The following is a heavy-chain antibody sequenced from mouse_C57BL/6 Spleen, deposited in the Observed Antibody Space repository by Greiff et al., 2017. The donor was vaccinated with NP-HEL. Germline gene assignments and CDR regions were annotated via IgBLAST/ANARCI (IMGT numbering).Heavy chain of an antibody. Sequence: QVQLQQSGAELMKPGASVKLSCKATGYTFTGYWIEWVKQRPGHGLEWIGEILPGSGSTNYNEKFKGKATFTADTSSNTAYMQLSSLTTEDSAIYYCARKGTVVATDWDVGAWFAYWGQGTLVTVSA. V-gene: IGHV1-9*01. J-gene: IGHJ3*01. CDR2: ILPGSGST. CDR3: ARKGTVVATDWDVGAWFAY. CDR1: GYTFTGYW. D-gene: IGHD1-1*01.